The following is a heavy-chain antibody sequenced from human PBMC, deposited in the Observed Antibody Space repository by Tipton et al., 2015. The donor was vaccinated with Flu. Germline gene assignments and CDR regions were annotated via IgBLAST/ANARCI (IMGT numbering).Heavy chain of an antibody. D-gene: IGHD5-24*01. J-gene: IGHJ4*02. CDR3: VRVGNYLGFTFDS. CDR2: IATSGTVV. CDR1: GFTFSFYS. V-gene: IGHV3-48*02. Sequence: GSLRLSCAASGFTFSFYSFAWVRQAPGKGLEWISYIATSGTVVHYADSVKGRFTFSRDSATSSVYLEMNSLRDEDTAVYYCVRVGNYLGFTFDSWGQGTLVTVSS.